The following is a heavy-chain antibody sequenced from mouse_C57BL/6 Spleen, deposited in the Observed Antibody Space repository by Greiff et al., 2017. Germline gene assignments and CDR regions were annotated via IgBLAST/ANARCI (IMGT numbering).Heavy chain of an antibody. V-gene: IGHV1-64*01. J-gene: IGHJ4*01. Sequence: QVQLQQSGAELVKPGASVKLSCKASGYTFTSYWMHWVKQRPGQGLEWIGMIHPNSGSTNYNEKFKSKATLTLDKSSSTAYMQLSSLTSEDSAVYYCARSRDYDEAMDYWGQGTSVTVSS. CDR3: ARSRDYDEAMDY. D-gene: IGHD2-4*01. CDR1: GYTFTSYW. CDR2: IHPNSGST.